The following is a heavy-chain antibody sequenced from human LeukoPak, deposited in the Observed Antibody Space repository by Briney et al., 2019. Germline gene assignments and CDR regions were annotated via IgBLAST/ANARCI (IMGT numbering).Heavy chain of an antibody. J-gene: IGHJ5*02. CDR1: GGSISSYY. CDR3: ARVHCSSISCTQYNWFDP. Sequence: SETLSLTCTVSGGSISSYYWSWIRQPPGKGLEWIGYIYYSGSTNYNPSLKSRVTISVDTSKNQFSLKLSSVTAADTAVYYCARVHCSSISCTQYNWFDPWGQGTLVTVSS. V-gene: IGHV4-59*01. CDR2: IYYSGST. D-gene: IGHD2-2*01.